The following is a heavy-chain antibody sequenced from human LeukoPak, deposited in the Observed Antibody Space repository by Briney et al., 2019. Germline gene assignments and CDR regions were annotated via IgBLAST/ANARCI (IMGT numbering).Heavy chain of an antibody. D-gene: IGHD1/OR15-1a*01. Sequence: PGGSLRLSCAASGFTFSSYAMSWVRQAPGKGLEWVSAISGSGGRTYYADSVKGRFTISRDNSKNTLYLQMNSLRAEDTAVYYCARIFTRTFNWFEPRGQGTLVTVSS. J-gene: IGHJ5*02. CDR3: ARIFTRTFNWFEP. CDR2: ISGSGGRT. V-gene: IGHV3-23*01. CDR1: GFTFSSYA.